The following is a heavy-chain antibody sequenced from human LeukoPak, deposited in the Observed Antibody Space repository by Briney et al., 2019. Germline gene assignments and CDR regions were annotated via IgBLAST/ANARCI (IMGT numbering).Heavy chain of an antibody. V-gene: IGHV3-23*01. CDR1: GPAFTSLA. CDR3: ARPLGYGSSTSCPDCYYYGMDV. J-gene: IGHJ6*02. D-gene: IGHD2-2*01. Sequence: GSLRFSCAASGPAFTSLAISWVRQAPGKGLEWVGGISGNGGNLYYAECVKGRFTISRDNSKNTLYLQMNSLRAEDTAVYYCARPLGYGSSTSCPDCYYYGMDVWGQGTTVTVS. CDR2: ISGNGGNL.